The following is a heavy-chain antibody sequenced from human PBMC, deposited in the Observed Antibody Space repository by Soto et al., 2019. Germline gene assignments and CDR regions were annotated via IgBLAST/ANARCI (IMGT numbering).Heavy chain of an antibody. CDR1: GCSVSSGSYY. CDR2: IYYSGST. Sequence: SETLSLTCPVSGCSVSSGSYYWSWIRQPPGKGLEWIGYIYYSGSTNYNPSLKSRVTISVDTSKNQFSLKLSSVTAADTAVYYCATHVEIFDYWGQGTLVTVSS. CDR3: ATHVEIFDY. V-gene: IGHV4-61*01. J-gene: IGHJ4*02.